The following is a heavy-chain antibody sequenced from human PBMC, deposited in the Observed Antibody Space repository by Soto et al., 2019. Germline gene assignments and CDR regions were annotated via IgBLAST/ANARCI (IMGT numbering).Heavy chain of an antibody. Sequence: GGSLRLSCAASGFTFSSYAMHWVRQAPGKGLEWVAVISYDGSNKYYADSVKGRFTISRDNSKNTLYLQMNSLRAEDTAVYYCARAESKMGSCDYWGQGTLVTVSS. V-gene: IGHV3-30-3*01. CDR1: GFTFSSYA. CDR3: ARAESKMGSCDY. CDR2: ISYDGSNK. J-gene: IGHJ4*02. D-gene: IGHD1-26*01.